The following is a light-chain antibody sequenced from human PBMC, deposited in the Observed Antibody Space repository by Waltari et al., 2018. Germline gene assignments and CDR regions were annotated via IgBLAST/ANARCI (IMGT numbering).Light chain of an antibody. CDR2: DAS. J-gene: IGKJ4*01. V-gene: IGKV3-11*01. CDR3: QQRRNWPLT. Sequence: EIVLTQSPATLSLSPGERATLSCRASQSVSSYLAWYQQKPDQAPRLLIYDASNRATGIPARFSGSGSGTDFTLTISSLEPEDFAVYYCQQRRNWPLTFGGGTKVEIK. CDR1: QSVSSY.